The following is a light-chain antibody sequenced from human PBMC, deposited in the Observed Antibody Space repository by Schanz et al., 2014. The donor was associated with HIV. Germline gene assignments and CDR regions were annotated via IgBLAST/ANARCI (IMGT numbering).Light chain of an antibody. CDR2: GAS. CDR3: QQRSNWPPMYT. Sequence: DIVLTQSPATLSLSPGERATLSCRASQSVSSYLAWYQQKPGQAPRLLIYGASSRATGIPDRFSGSGSGTDFTLTISTLEPEDFAVYYCQQRSNWPPMYTFGQGTKLEIK. J-gene: IGKJ2*01. CDR1: QSVSSY. V-gene: IGKV3-11*01.